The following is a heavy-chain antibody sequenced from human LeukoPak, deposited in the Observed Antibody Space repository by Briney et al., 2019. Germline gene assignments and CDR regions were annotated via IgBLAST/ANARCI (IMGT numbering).Heavy chain of an antibody. CDR3: AREGDYYDSSGYYYFDY. D-gene: IGHD3-22*01. J-gene: IGHJ4*02. CDR2: IIPIFGTA. CDR1: GYTFTSYD. V-gene: IGHV1-69*06. Sequence: GASVKVSCKASGYTFTSYDINWVRQAPGQGLEWMGGIIPIFGTANYAQKFQGRVTITADKSTSTAYMELSSLRSEDTAVYYCAREGDYYDSSGYYYFDYWGQGTLVTVSS.